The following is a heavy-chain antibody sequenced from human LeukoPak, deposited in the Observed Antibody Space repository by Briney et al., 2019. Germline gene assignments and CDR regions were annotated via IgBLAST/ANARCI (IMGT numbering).Heavy chain of an antibody. CDR1: GGTFSSYA. J-gene: IGHJ4*02. Sequence: SVKVSCKASGGTFSSYAISWVRQAPGQGLEWMGGIIPIFGTANYAQKFQGRVTITADESTSTAYMELSSLRSEDTAVYYCARVECSGGSCPSDYRGQGTLVTVSS. CDR3: ARVECSGGSCPSDY. V-gene: IGHV1-69*13. CDR2: IIPIFGTA. D-gene: IGHD2-15*01.